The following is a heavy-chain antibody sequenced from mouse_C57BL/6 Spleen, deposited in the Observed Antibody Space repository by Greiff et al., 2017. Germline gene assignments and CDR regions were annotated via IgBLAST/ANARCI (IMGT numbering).Heavy chain of an antibody. CDR3: ASYSNGAY. CDR2: IYPGDGDT. CDR1: GYAFSSSW. V-gene: IGHV1-82*01. J-gene: IGHJ3*01. D-gene: IGHD2-5*01. Sequence: LQESGPELVKPGASVKISCKASGYAFSSSWMNWVKQRPGKGLEWIGRIYPGDGDTNYNGKFKGKATLTADKSSSTAYMQLSSLTSEDSAVYFCASYSNGAYWGQGTLVTVSA.